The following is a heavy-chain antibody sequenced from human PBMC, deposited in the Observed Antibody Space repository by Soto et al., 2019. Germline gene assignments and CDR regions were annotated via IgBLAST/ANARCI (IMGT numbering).Heavy chain of an antibody. J-gene: IGHJ4*02. CDR3: AGDWGGDYPLYYFDY. Sequence: QAQLVQSGAEVKKPGASVKVSCKASGSTFTSYYMHWVRQAPGQGLEWMGLINPSGSTTSYAQKFQGRVTMTRDTSTSTVYMELSSLRSEDTAVYFCAGDWGGDYPLYYFDYWGQGTLVTVSS. V-gene: IGHV1-46*01. CDR1: GSTFTSYY. CDR2: INPSGSTT. D-gene: IGHD4-17*01.